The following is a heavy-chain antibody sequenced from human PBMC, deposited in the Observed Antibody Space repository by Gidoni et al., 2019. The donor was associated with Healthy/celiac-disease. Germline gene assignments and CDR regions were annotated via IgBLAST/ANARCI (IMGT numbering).Heavy chain of an antibody. J-gene: IGHJ4*02. CDR2: ISYDGSNK. Sequence: QVQLVESGGGVVQPGRSLRLSCAASGFTFSSYDMHWVRQAPGKGLEWVAVISYDGSNKYYADSVKGRFTISRDNSKNTLYLQMNSLRAEDTAVYYCARDFIAVAGTGYFDYWGQGTLVTVSS. CDR3: ARDFIAVAGTGYFDY. D-gene: IGHD6-19*01. CDR1: GFTFSSYD. V-gene: IGHV3-30-3*01.